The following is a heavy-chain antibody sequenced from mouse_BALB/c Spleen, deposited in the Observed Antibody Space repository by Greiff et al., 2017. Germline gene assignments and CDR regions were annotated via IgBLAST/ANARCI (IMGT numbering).Heavy chain of an antibody. CDR1: GFTFSSFG. CDR2: ISSGSSTI. D-gene: IGHD2-4*01. J-gene: IGHJ4*01. V-gene: IGHV5-17*02. CDR3: ARWAITTIDYAMDY. Sequence: EVQGVESGGGLVQPGGSRKLSCAASGFTFSSFGMHWVRQAPEKGLEWVAYISSGSSTIYYADTVKGRFTISRDNPKNTLFLQMTSLRSEDTAMYYCARWAITTIDYAMDYWGQGTSVTVSS.